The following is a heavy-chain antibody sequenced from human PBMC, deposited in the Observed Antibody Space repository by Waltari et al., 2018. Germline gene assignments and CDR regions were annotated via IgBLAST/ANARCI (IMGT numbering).Heavy chain of an antibody. V-gene: IGHV3-7*03. Sequence: EVKLVESGGGLVQPGGPLGLSGGPARSGVSGYWMSWVRQAPGKGLEWVANIKKDESEKNYVDSVKGRLTISRDNAKNSLYLQMSSLRAEDTAVYYCARGRITIGPWGQGTLVTVSS. J-gene: IGHJ5*02. CDR3: ARGRITIGP. CDR2: IKKDESEK. CDR1: RSGVSGYW. D-gene: IGHD3-10*01.